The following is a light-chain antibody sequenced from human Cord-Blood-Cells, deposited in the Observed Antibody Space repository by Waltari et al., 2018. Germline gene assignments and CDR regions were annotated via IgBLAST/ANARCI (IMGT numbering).Light chain of an antibody. V-gene: IGLV1-36*01. J-gene: IGLJ3*02. CDR3: AAWDDSLNGQV. Sequence: QSVLTQPPSVSEAPRQRVTISCSGSSSNIGTNAVNWDQQLPGKAPKLLIYYDDLLPSGVSDRFSGSKSGTSASLAISGLQSDDEADYYCAAWDDSLNGQVFGGGTKLTVL. CDR1: SSNIGTNA. CDR2: YDD.